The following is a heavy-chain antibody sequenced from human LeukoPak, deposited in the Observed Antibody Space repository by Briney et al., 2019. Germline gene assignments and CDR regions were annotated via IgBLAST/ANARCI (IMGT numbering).Heavy chain of an antibody. Sequence: GGSLRLSCPASGFTFSSYWMNWARQAPGKGLEWVASINHNGNVNYYVDSVKGRFTISRDNAKNSLYLQMSNLRAEDTAVYFCARGGGLDVWGQGATVTVSS. CDR3: ARGGGLDV. J-gene: IGHJ6*02. D-gene: IGHD3-16*01. CDR2: INHNGNVN. V-gene: IGHV3-7*03. CDR1: GFTFSSYW.